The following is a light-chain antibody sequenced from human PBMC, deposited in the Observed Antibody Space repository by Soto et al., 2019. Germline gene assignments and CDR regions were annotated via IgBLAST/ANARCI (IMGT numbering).Light chain of an antibody. V-gene: IGKV4-1*01. J-gene: IGKJ5*01. Sequence: DIVMTQSPDSLAVSLGERATINCKSSQSVLYSSNNKNYLAWYQRKPGQPPKVLIYWASTRESGVPDRFSGSGSRTEFTLTISSLQTEDVAVYYCQQYYTTPITFGQGTRLEIK. CDR2: WAS. CDR3: QQYYTTPIT. CDR1: QSVLYSSNNKNY.